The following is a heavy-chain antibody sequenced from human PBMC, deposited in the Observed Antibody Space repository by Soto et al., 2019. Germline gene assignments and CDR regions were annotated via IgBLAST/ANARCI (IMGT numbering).Heavy chain of an antibody. CDR1: GGSFSAYQ. CDR3: ARGWRFDP. J-gene: IGHJ5*02. CDR2: INHSGTT. D-gene: IGHD1-1*01. V-gene: IGHV4-34*01. Sequence: SETLSLTCGVYGGSFSAYQWNWIRQSPGQGLEWIGEINHSGTTKYTPSLESRINLSVDTCKKQFSLKMFSVTAADTAIYYCARGWRFDPWGQGTRVTVSS.